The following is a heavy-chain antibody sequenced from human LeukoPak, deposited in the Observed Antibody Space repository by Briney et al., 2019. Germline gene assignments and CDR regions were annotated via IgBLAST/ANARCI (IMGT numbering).Heavy chain of an antibody. Sequence: GGSLRLSCAASGFTVSSNEMSWVRQAPGKGLEWVSSISGGSTYYADSVKGRFTISRDNSKNTLYLQMNSLRAEDTAVYYCARKATSQLFGEPGARGYFDYWGQGTLVTVSS. V-gene: IGHV3-38-3*01. CDR2: ISGGST. CDR3: ARKATSQLFGEPGARGYFDY. D-gene: IGHD3-10*02. CDR1: GFTVSSNE. J-gene: IGHJ4*02.